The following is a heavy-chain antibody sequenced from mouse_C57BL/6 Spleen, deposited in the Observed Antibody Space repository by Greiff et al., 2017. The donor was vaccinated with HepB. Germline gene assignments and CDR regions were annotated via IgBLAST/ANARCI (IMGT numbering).Heavy chain of an antibody. V-gene: IGHV5-4*03. CDR3: ARAAPIYYGSSEYFDV. D-gene: IGHD1-1*01. Sequence: EVKLVESGGGLVKPGGSLKLSCAASGFTFSSYAMSWVRQTPEKRLEWVATISDGGSYTYYPDNVKGRFTISRDNAKNNLYLQMSHLKSEDTAMYYCARAAPIYYGSSEYFDVWGTGTTVTVAS. J-gene: IGHJ1*03. CDR1: GFTFSSYA. CDR2: ISDGGSYT.